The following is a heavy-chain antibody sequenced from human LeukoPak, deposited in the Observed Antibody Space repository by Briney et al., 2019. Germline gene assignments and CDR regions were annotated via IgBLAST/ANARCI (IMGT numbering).Heavy chain of an antibody. CDR1: GFTFNNYA. J-gene: IGHJ4*02. CDR3: AKDLRVTSRLGYFDY. Sequence: PGGSLRLSCAASGFTFNNYALTWARLSPEQGLEWVSSISADGAHTYYPESVKGRFTISRDDSTDTVYLQMNSLRGEDTAVYFCAKDLRVTSRLGYFDYWGQGTLVTVST. CDR2: ISADGAHT. V-gene: IGHV3-23*01. D-gene: IGHD3-9*01.